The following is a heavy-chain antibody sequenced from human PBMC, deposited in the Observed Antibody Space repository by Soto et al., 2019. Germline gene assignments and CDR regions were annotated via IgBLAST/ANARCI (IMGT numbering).Heavy chain of an antibody. D-gene: IGHD2-15*01. V-gene: IGHV4-30-4*01. CDR3: ARVRDCSGGSCYSNSDWFDP. Sequence: TSETLSLTCTVSGGSINSGDYYWTWVRQPPGKGLEWIGNIFHSGSTYYTPSLQSRVTISLDTSKNHFSLKLSSVTAADTAVYYCARVRDCSGGSCYSNSDWFDPWGQGTLVTVSS. CDR1: GGSINSGDYY. J-gene: IGHJ5*02. CDR2: IFHSGST.